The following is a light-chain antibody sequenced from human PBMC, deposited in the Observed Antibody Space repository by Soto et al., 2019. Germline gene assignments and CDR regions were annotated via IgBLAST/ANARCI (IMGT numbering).Light chain of an antibody. Sequence: QSVLTHPPSAAGTPGQRVTICCSGSISNIGSNTVNGYQQLPGTAPKLLIYYNDQRPSGVPDRFSGSKSGTSASLAISGLQSEDEADYYCAAWDDSLNGFYVFGTGTKVTVL. V-gene: IGLV1-44*01. CDR3: AAWDDSLNGFYV. CDR1: ISNIGSNT. J-gene: IGLJ1*01. CDR2: YND.